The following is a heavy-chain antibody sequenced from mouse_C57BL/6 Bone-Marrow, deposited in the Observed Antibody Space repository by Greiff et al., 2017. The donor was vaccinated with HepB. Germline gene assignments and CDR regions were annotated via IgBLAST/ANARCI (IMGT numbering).Heavy chain of an antibody. CDR2: IHPNSGST. V-gene: IGHV1-64*01. CDR3: ARGGVYPFYFDY. J-gene: IGHJ2*01. D-gene: IGHD1-3*01. Sequence: QVQLQQPGAELVKPGASVKLSCKASGYTFTSYWMHWVKQRPGQGLEWIGMIHPNSGSTNYNEKFKSKATLTVEKSSSTAYMQLSSLTSEDSAVYYCARGGVYPFYFDYWGQGTTLTVSS. CDR1: GYTFTSYW.